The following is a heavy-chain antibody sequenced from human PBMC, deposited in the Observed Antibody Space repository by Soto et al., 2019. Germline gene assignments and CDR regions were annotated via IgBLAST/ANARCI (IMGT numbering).Heavy chain of an antibody. V-gene: IGHV3-23*01. CDR3: AKGGSDASKRAWYFDV. J-gene: IGHJ2*01. D-gene: IGHD6-19*01. Sequence: EVQLLESGGGLVQPGGSLRLSCAASGFTFSSYAMRWVRQAPGKGLEWISTIVGSGGSTYYADSVKGRFTISGDNSKNTVHLQMNSLRAEDTAVYYCAKGGSDASKRAWYFDVWGRGTLVTVSS. CDR2: IVGSGGST. CDR1: GFTFSSYA.